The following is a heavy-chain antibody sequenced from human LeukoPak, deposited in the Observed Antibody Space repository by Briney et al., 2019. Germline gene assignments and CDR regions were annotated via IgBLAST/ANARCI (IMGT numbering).Heavy chain of an antibody. V-gene: IGHV4-39*07. Sequence: PSETLSLTCTVSGGSISSSSYYWGWIRQPPGKGLEWIGSIYYSGSTYYNPSLKSRVTISVDTSKNQFSLKLSSVTAADTAVYYCARGTASITMVRGVIIEGWFDPWGQGTLVTVSS. J-gene: IGHJ5*02. CDR3: ARGTASITMVRGVIIEGWFDP. CDR2: IYYSGST. D-gene: IGHD3-10*01. CDR1: GGSISSSSYY.